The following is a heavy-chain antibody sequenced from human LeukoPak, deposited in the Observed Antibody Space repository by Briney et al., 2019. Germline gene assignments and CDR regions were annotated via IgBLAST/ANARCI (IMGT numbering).Heavy chain of an antibody. CDR3: ARQVYRGSGHSSGYYGPYFDY. J-gene: IGHJ4*02. Sequence: PSETLSLTCTVSGGSISTSSYSWGWIRQPPGKGLEWIGSIYSGGSTYYNPSLKSRVSFSVDTSNNQFSLKLNSMTAADTSLYFCARQVYRGSGHSSGYYGPYFDYWGQGTLVTVSS. CDR2: IYSGGST. CDR1: GGSISTSSYS. V-gene: IGHV4-39*01. D-gene: IGHD3-22*01.